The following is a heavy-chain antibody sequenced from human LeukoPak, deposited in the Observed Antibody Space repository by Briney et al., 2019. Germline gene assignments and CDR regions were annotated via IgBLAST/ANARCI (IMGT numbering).Heavy chain of an antibody. Sequence: ETLSLLCSVSGGSMSCYYRRWLRPPPGKGLAWIGYIYYCGSTNYNPSLKSRVTISVDTSNNQFSLKLSSVTAADTAVYYCARDKYSSGLYLDYWGQGTLVTVSS. CDR2: IYYCGST. V-gene: IGHV4-59*01. CDR3: ARDKYSSGLYLDY. CDR1: GGSMSCYY. D-gene: IGHD6-19*01. J-gene: IGHJ4*02.